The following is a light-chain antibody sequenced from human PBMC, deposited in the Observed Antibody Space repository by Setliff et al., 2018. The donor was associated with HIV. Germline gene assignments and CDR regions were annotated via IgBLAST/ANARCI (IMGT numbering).Light chain of an antibody. CDR2: GVT. CDR3: CSYTTSNNGVV. CDR1: SSDIGDYNY. Sequence: QSALTQPASVSGSPGQSIIISCTGTSSDIGDYNYVSWYQQHPGKAPQLLIYGVTNRPSGISNRFSGSKSGSTASLTISGLQAEDEADYYCCSYTTSNNGVVFGGGTKVTVL. J-gene: IGLJ2*01. V-gene: IGLV2-14*03.